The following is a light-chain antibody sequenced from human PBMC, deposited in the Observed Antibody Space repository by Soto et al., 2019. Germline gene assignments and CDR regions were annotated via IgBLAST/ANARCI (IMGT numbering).Light chain of an antibody. J-gene: IGKJ1*01. Sequence: IVLTQSPGTPSLSPGERGTLSCRASQSVSSSYLAWYQQKPGQAPRLLIYGASSRATGIPDRFSGSGSGTDFTLTISRLEPEDFAVYYCQQYGSSPRTFGQGTKVDIK. CDR1: QSVSSSY. CDR3: QQYGSSPRT. V-gene: IGKV3-20*01. CDR2: GAS.